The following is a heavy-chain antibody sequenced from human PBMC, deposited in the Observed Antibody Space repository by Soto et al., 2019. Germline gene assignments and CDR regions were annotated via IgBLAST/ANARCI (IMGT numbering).Heavy chain of an antibody. D-gene: IGHD3-9*01. CDR1: GYTFTSYG. CDR2: ISAYNGNT. J-gene: IGHJ6*03. V-gene: IGHV1-18*01. CDR3: ASQTPSLLRYFDWSVYYYYYMDV. Sequence: QVQLVQSGAEVKKPGASVKVSCKASGYTFTSYGISWVRQAPGQGLEWMGWISAYNGNTNYAQKLQGRVTMTTDTPTSTAYMELPSLRSDDTAVYYCASQTPSLLRYFDWSVYYYYYMDVWGKGTTVTVSS.